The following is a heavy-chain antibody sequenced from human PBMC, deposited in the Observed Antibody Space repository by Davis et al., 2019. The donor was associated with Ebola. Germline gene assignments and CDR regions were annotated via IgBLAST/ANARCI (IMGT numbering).Heavy chain of an antibody. CDR2: ISAYTGHT. D-gene: IGHD6-13*01. Sequence: ASVKVSCKASGYTFTSYGISWVRQAPGQGLEWMGWISAYTGHTNYAQSFQGRIAMTIDTSTNTLYMELRSLRSDDTAMYYCVRSNSWYGDYWGRGTLVTVSS. CDR3: VRSNSWYGDY. CDR1: GYTFTSYG. J-gene: IGHJ4*02. V-gene: IGHV1-18*04.